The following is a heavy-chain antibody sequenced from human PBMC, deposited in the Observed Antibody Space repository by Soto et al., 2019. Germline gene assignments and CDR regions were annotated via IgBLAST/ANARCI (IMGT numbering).Heavy chain of an antibody. Sequence: SETLSLTCTVSGGSISSYYWSWIRQPPGKGLEWIGYIYYSGITNYNPSLRSRVTISVDTSKNQFSLKLSSVTAADTAVYYCARYKSNYYYGMDVWGQGTTVT. V-gene: IGHV4-59*01. D-gene: IGHD1-20*01. CDR2: IYYSGIT. CDR1: GGSISSYY. J-gene: IGHJ6*02. CDR3: ARYKSNYYYGMDV.